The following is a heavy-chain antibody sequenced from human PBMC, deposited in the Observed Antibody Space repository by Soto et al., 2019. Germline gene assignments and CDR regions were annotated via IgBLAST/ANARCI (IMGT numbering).Heavy chain of an antibody. Sequence: ASVQVSCQASGYTFTSYGISWVRQAPGQGLEWMGWISAYNGNTNYVQKLQGRVTMTTDTSTSTAYMELRSMRSDDTAVYYCARDQARSSIAAAVFYYYYGMDVWGQGTTVTVSS. CDR1: GYTFTSYG. V-gene: IGHV1-18*04. CDR3: ARDQARSSIAAAVFYYYYGMDV. CDR2: ISAYNGNT. D-gene: IGHD6-13*01. J-gene: IGHJ6*02.